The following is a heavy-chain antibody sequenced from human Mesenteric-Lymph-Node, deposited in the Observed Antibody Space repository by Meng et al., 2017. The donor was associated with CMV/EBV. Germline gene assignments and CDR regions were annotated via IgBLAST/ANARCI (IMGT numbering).Heavy chain of an antibody. CDR1: GGSITSTTYY. CDR2: IYYGDNT. V-gene: IGHV4-39*07. D-gene: IGHD1-26*01. CDR3: ASWSYHGSFDY. Sequence: SETLSLTCTVSGGSITSTTYYWGWIRQPPGKGLEWIGSIYYGDNTYYNPSLKSRVTLSVDTSQTQFSLRLTSVTAADTAVYYCASWSYHGSFDYWGQGTLVTVSS. J-gene: IGHJ4*02.